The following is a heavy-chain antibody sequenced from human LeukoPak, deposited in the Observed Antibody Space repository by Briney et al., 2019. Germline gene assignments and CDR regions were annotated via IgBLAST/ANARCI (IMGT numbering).Heavy chain of an antibody. D-gene: IGHD6-13*01. CDR2: INHSGST. V-gene: IGHV4-34*01. CDR3: ARGPYSSSWYDSYNWFDP. CDR1: GGSFSGYY. J-gene: IGHJ5*02. Sequence: SETLSLTCAVYGGSFSGYYWSWIRQPPGKGLEWIGEINHSGSTNYNPSLKSRVTISVDTSKNQFSLKLSSVTAADTAVYYCARGPYSSSWYDSYNWFDPWGQGTLVTVST.